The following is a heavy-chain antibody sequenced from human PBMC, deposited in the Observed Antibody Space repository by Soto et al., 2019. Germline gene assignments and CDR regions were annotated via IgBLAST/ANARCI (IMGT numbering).Heavy chain of an antibody. J-gene: IGHJ6*02. Sequence: QVQLVQSGAEVRKPGASVKVPCKASGYTFTSYGISWVRQAPGQGLEWMGWISTYNGNTNYAEKLKGRVTMTPDTSTSTAYMELRSLRSDDRAVYCCARMVVTAMEPSYGMDVWGQGTTVIVSS. CDR3: ARMVVTAMEPSYGMDV. V-gene: IGHV1-18*01. D-gene: IGHD2-21*02. CDR1: GYTFTSYG. CDR2: ISTYNGNT.